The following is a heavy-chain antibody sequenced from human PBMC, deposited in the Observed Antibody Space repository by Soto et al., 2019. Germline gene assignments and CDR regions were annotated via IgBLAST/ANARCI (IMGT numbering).Heavy chain of an antibody. CDR3: AIRWGSVFDF. V-gene: IGHV4-59*08. Sequence: QLQLQESGPGLVKPSETLSLTCTVSGGSISSYYWSWIRQPPGKGLEWIGYIYYSVSTNYNPSLKSRVTISVDTPKHPFSLKLSSVTAADTAVYYCAIRWGSVFDFWGQGTLVTVSS. J-gene: IGHJ4*02. CDR1: GGSISSYY. D-gene: IGHD3-10*01. CDR2: IYYSVST.